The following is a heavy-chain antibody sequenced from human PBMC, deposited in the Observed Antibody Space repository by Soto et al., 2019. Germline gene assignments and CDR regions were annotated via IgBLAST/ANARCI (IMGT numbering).Heavy chain of an antibody. J-gene: IGHJ6*02. CDR3: ARVRTGYSSSWYHYYYYYGMDV. Sequence: SETLSLTCTVSGGSVSSGSYYWSWIRQPPGKGLEWIGYIYYSGSTNYNPSLKSRVTISVDTSKSQFSLRLSSVTAADTAVYYCARVRTGYSSSWYHYYYYYGMDVWGQGTTVTVSS. D-gene: IGHD6-13*01. V-gene: IGHV4-61*01. CDR2: IYYSGST. CDR1: GGSVSSGSYY.